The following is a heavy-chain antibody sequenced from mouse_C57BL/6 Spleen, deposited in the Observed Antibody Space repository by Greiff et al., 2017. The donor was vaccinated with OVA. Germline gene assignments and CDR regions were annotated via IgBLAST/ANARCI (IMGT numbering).Heavy chain of an antibody. Sequence: EVKLMESGPELVKPGDSVKISCKASGYSFTGYFMNWVMQSHGKSLEWIGRINPYNGDTFYNQKFKGKATLTVDKSSSTAHMELRSLTSEDSAVYYCARGGNYYGSEDFDYWGQGTTLTVSS. J-gene: IGHJ2*01. CDR2: INPYNGDT. V-gene: IGHV1-20*01. CDR1: GYSFTGYF. D-gene: IGHD1-1*01. CDR3: ARGGNYYGSEDFDY.